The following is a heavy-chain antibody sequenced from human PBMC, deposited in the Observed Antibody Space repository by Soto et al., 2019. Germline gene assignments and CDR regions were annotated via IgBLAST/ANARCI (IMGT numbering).Heavy chain of an antibody. D-gene: IGHD5-18*01. J-gene: IGHJ1*01. Sequence: ASVKVSCKASGCTFTGYYMHWVRQAPGQGLEGMGWINPNSGGTNYAQKVQGRVTMTRDTSISTAYMEMSRLRSDDTAVYYCARTFNSSWLTYWGQGTLVTVSS. CDR3: ARTFNSSWLTY. V-gene: IGHV1-2*02. CDR1: GCTFTGYY. CDR2: INPNSGGT.